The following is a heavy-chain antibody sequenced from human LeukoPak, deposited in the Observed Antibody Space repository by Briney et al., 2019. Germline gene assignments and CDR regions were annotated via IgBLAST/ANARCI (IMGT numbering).Heavy chain of an antibody. CDR1: GFTFSNYA. J-gene: IGHJ6*03. CDR3: ARGDSGYDWGYYMDV. Sequence: PGGSLRLSCAASGFTFSNYAMSWVRQAPGKGLEWVSSINGRGGSTYYADSVKGRFTISRDNAKNSLYLQMNSLRAEDTALYYCARGDSGYDWGYYMDVWGKGTTVTVSS. V-gene: IGHV3-23*01. CDR2: INGRGGST. D-gene: IGHD5-12*01.